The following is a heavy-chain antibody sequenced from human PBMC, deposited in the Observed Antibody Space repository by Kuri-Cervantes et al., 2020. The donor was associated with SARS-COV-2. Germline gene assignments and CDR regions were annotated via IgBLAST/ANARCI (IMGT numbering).Heavy chain of an antibody. CDR1: GFTVSINY. CDR2: IYSGGGT. Sequence: GGSLRLSCAAFGFTVSINYMNWVRQAPGKGLEWVAVIYSGGGTYYADSVKDRFTISRDNSKNTLYLQMNSQRAEDTAVYYCAKGSGYSYEGAFDIWGQGTMVTVSS. J-gene: IGHJ3*02. D-gene: IGHD5-18*01. V-gene: IGHV3-53*01. CDR3: AKGSGYSYEGAFDI.